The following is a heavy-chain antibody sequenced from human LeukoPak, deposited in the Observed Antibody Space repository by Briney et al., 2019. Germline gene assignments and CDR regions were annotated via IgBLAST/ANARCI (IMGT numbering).Heavy chain of an antibody. CDR1: GGSISSDY. CDR3: AREAYCSSNRCHRWFDP. V-gene: IGHV4-4*07. Sequence: SETLSLTCTVSGGSISSDYWSWIRQPAGKELEWIGHIYISGSTNYNPSLKSRVTISVDKSKNQFSLKLSSVTAADTAVYYCAREAYCSSNRCHRWFDPGGEGTLVTVSS. D-gene: IGHD2-2*01. CDR2: IYISGST. J-gene: IGHJ5*02.